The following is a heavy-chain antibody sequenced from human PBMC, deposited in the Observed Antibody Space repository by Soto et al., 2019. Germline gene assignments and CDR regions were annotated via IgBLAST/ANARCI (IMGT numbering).Heavy chain of an antibody. CDR1: GFTFSSYA. CDR3: ARGGVEDYFDF. J-gene: IGHJ4*02. CDR2: ISYDGSNK. Sequence: GGSLRLACAASGFTFSSYAMRWVRQAPGKGLEWVAVISYDGSNKYYADSVKGRFTISRDNSKNTLYLQMNSLRAEDTAVYYCARGGVEDYFDFWAQGTLVTVSS. D-gene: IGHD3-10*01. V-gene: IGHV3-30-3*01.